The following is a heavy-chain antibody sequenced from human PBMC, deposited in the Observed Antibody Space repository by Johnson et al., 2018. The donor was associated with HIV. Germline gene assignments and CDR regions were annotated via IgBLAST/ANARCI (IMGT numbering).Heavy chain of an antibody. CDR2: IGTAGAT. Sequence: VQLVESGGGVVQPGGSLRLSCAASGFTLDDYAMHWVRQAPGKGLEWVSAIGTAGATYYPGSVKGRFTISRDNSKNTLYLQMNSLRAEDTAVYYCARDKVLDAFDIWGQGTMVTVSS. CDR1: GFTLDDYA. V-gene: IGHV3-13*01. CDR3: ARDKVLDAFDI. J-gene: IGHJ3*02.